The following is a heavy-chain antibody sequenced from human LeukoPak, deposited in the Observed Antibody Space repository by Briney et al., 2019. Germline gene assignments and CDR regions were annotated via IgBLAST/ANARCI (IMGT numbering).Heavy chain of an antibody. Sequence: PGGSLRLSCAASGFTFSSYAMSWVRQAPGKGLEWVSAISGSGGSTYYADSVKGRFTISRDNSKNTLYLQMNSLRAEDTAVYYCAKRNYDFWSGYSNFDYWGQGTLVTVSS. CDR1: GFTFSSYA. D-gene: IGHD3-3*01. V-gene: IGHV3-23*01. CDR2: ISGSGGST. J-gene: IGHJ4*02. CDR3: AKRNYDFWSGYSNFDY.